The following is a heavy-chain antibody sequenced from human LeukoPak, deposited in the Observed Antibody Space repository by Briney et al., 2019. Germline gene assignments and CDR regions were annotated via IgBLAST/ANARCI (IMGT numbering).Heavy chain of an antibody. V-gene: IGHV1-18*01. CDR3: ARGNSERNLFYGSGWYWQVKGDY. Sequence: GASVKVSCKASGYTFTSYGISWVRQAPGQGLEWMGWISAYNGNTNYAQKLQGRVTMTTDTSTSTAYMELRSLRSDDTAVYYCARGNSERNLFYGSGWYWQVKGDYWGQGTLVTVSS. J-gene: IGHJ4*02. CDR2: ISAYNGNT. CDR1: GYTFTSYG. D-gene: IGHD6-19*01.